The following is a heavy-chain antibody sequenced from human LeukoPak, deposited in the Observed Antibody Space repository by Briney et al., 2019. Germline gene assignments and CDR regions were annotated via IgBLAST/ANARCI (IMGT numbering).Heavy chain of an antibody. CDR3: ARDRTHDYGDYGRYFDL. V-gene: IGHV3-30*04. Sequence: GRSLRLSCAASGFSLTYYAMHWVRQAPGKGLEWVAVISNDGSNKYYADSVKGRFTISRDNSKNTLYLQMNSLRAEDTAVYYCARDRTHDYGDYGRYFDLWGRGALVTVSS. CDR2: ISNDGSNK. D-gene: IGHD4-17*01. J-gene: IGHJ2*01. CDR1: GFSLTYYA.